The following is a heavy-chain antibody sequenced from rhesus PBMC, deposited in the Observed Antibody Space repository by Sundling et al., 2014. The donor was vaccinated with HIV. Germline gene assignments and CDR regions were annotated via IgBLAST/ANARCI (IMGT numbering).Heavy chain of an antibody. J-gene: IGHJ4*01. D-gene: IGHD2-21*01. V-gene: IGHV4-122*02. Sequence: QVQLQESGPGLLKPSETLSLNCAVSGGSITSGYYHWTWIRQPPGKTLEWIGYTAYGGSTNYNPSLKSRLTISRDTSKNQFSLRLNSVTAADTAVYYCARENTAAEFDYWGQGVLVTVSS. CDR3: ARENTAAEFDY. CDR2: TAYGGST. CDR1: GGSITSGYYH.